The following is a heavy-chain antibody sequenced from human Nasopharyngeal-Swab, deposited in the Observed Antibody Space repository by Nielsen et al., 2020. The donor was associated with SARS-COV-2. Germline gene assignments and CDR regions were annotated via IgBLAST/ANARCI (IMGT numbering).Heavy chain of an antibody. V-gene: IGHV3-43*01. CDR2: ISRDGGST. Sequence: GESLKISCAASGFTFDDYTMHWVRQAPGKGLEWVSLISRDGGSTYYADSVKGRFTISRDNSKNSLYLQMNSLRTEDTALYYCAKDLGGYYYYGMDVWGQGTTVTVSS. CDR1: GFTFDDYT. J-gene: IGHJ6*02. CDR3: AKDLGGYYYYGMDV.